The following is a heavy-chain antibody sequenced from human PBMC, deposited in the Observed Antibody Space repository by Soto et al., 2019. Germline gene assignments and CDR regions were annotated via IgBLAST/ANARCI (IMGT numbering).Heavy chain of an antibody. CDR2: IYYSGST. V-gene: IGHV4-59*01. CDR1: GGSIGSYY. D-gene: IGHD1-7*01. J-gene: IGHJ6*02. Sequence: SETLSLTCTVSGGSIGSYYWSWIRQPPGKGLEWIGYIYYSGSTNYNPSLKSRVTISVDTSKNQFSLKLSSVTAADTAVYYCARDAVTGTTTGAEPYYYGMDVWGQGTTVTVSS. CDR3: ARDAVTGTTTGAEPYYYGMDV.